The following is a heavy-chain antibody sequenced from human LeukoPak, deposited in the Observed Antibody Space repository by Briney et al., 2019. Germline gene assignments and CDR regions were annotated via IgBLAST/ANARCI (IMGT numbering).Heavy chain of an antibody. D-gene: IGHD3-10*01. Sequence: ASVKVSCKASGYTFTSYAMHWVRQAPGKRLEWMGWINAGNGNTKYSQKFQGRVTITRDTSASTAYMELSSLRSEDTAVYYCARDPRNYYGSGSYSGAFDIWGQGTMVTVSS. CDR3: ARDPRNYYGSGSYSGAFDI. V-gene: IGHV1-3*01. CDR1: GYTFTSYA. J-gene: IGHJ3*02. CDR2: INAGNGNT.